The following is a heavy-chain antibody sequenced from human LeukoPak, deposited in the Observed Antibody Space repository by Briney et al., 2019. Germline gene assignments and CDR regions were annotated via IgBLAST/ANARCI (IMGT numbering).Heavy chain of an antibody. V-gene: IGHV1-69*04. CDR2: IIPILDTP. CDR1: GGTFSSYA. CDR3: ARDLTSYYYDNNGAFDF. Sequence: SVKVSCKASGGTFSSYAINWVRQAPGQGVEWMGRIIPILDTPNYAQKFQGRVTITADKSTSTAYMELSSLRSEDTAVYYCARDLTSYYYDNNGAFDFWGQGTLVTVSS. D-gene: IGHD3-22*01. J-gene: IGHJ4*02.